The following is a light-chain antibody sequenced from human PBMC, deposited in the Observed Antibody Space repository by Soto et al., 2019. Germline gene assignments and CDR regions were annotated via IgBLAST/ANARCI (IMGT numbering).Light chain of an antibody. CDR3: QSYDSRLSAWV. CDR2: GNS. V-gene: IGLV1-40*01. J-gene: IGLJ3*02. Sequence: QSVLTQPPSVSGAPGQRVTISCTGSSSNIGAGYDVHWYQQLPETAPKLLIYGNSNRPSGVPDRFSGSKSGTSASLAITGLQPEDESDYYFQSYDSRLSAWVFGGGTKLTV. CDR1: SSNIGAGYD.